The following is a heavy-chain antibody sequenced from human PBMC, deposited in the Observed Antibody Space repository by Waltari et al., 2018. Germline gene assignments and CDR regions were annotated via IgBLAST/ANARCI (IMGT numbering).Heavy chain of an antibody. CDR2: IIPILVEA. V-gene: IGHV1-69*04. CDR3: AREPPHSSGWLY. D-gene: IGHD6-19*01. Sequence: QVQLVQSGAEVKKPGSSVKVSCKAYGGTFSSYAISWVRQAPGQGLEWMGRIIPILVEANYARKVQVRVTTTADKSTSTAYMELSSLRSEDAAVYYCAREPPHSSGWLYWGQGTLVTGSS. J-gene: IGHJ4*02. CDR1: GGTFSSYA.